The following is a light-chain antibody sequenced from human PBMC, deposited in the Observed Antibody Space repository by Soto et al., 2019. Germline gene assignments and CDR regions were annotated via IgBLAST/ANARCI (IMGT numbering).Light chain of an antibody. V-gene: IGLV1-40*01. CDR2: GNS. Sequence: QSVLTQPPSVSGAPGQRVTISCTGSSSNIRAGYDVHWYQQLPGTAPKLLIYGNSNRPSGVPDRFSGSKSGTSASLAITGLQAEDEADYYCQSYDSSLSAPVFGTGTKLTVL. CDR1: SSNIRAGYD. CDR3: QSYDSSLSAPV. J-gene: IGLJ1*01.